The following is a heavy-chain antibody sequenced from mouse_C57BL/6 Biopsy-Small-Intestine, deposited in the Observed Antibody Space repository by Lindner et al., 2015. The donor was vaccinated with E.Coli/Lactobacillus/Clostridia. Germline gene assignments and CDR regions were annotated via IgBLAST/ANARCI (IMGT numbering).Heavy chain of an antibody. Sequence: SVKVSCKASGGTYSFTWVRQAPGQGLEWMEGIIPIFGKPVYAQKFQGRVAITADKSTSTAYMELSSLRSEDTAIYYCASLRGGFGDLLEAFDIWGRGTMVTVSS. D-gene: IGHD2-10*01. V-gene: IGHV1-4*01. CDR1: GGTYSFTW. CDR3: ASLRGGFGDLLEAFDI. CDR2: IIPIFGKP. J-gene: IGHJ1*01.